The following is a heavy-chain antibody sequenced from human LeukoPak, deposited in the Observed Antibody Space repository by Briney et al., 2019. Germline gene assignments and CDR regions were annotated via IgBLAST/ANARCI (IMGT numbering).Heavy chain of an antibody. D-gene: IGHD3-16*02. J-gene: IGHJ5*02. Sequence: GGSLRLSCAASGFTFSNYAMSWVRQAPGKGLEWVSGVSDSGRSTYYTDSVKGRCAISRDNSKNTVSPQMNNVRAEDTAVYFCAKHDSFIPSWGQGILVTVSS. CDR2: VSDSGRST. CDR1: GFTFSNYA. CDR3: AKHDSFIPS. V-gene: IGHV3-23*01.